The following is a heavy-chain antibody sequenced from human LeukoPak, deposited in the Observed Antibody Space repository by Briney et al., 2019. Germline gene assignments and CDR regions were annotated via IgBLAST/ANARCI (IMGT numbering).Heavy chain of an antibody. V-gene: IGHV3-13*01. J-gene: IGHJ6*03. CDR1: GFTFSSYD. CDR2: IGTAGDT. Sequence: PGGSLRLSCAASGFTFSSYDMRCVRQATGKGLEWVSAIGTAGDTYYPGSVKGGFTISRENAKNCLYLQMNRLRAGDTDVYYCARVSGASYMDVWGKGTTVTVSS. CDR3: ARVSGASYMDV.